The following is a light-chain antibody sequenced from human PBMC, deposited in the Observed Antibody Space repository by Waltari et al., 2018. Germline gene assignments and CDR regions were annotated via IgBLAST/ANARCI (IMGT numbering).Light chain of an antibody. CDR2: YDN. CDR3: QVWDDTTDSGV. J-gene: IGLJ3*02. V-gene: IGLV3-21*04. Sequence: YVVTQPPSVSVAPGKTATLTCGGENIESKSVNWYQQKPGQAPFLVMFYDNDRPAGIPGRFSGSNSGNTATLTINWVEAGDEADYHCQVWDDTTDSGVFGGGTRLSVL. CDR1: NIESKS.